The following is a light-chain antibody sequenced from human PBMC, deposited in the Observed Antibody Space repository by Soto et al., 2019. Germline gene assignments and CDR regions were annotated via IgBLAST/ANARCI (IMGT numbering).Light chain of an antibody. V-gene: IGLV2-14*03. CDR2: DVS. CDR3: SSYTSSNTVV. J-gene: IGLJ2*01. Sequence: QSALTQPASVSGSPGQSITISCTGTSSDVGGYNFVSWYQHHPGTAPKLMIYDVSNRPSGVSNRFSGSKSGNTASLTISGLQPEDEADYCSSYTSSNTVVFGGGTKVTVL. CDR1: SSDVGGYNF.